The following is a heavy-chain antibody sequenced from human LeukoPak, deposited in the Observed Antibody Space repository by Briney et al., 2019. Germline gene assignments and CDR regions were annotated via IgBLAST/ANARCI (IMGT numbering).Heavy chain of an antibody. Sequence: GGSLRLSCAASAFTFSSYGMHWVRQAPGKGLDWVAFIRYDGSNKYSADSVKGRFTISRDNSKNTLYLQMNSLRVEDTAVYYCAKDWAGGSYYFDYWGQGTLVTVSS. CDR3: AKDWAGGSYYFDY. V-gene: IGHV3-30*02. J-gene: IGHJ4*02. CDR2: IRYDGSNK. D-gene: IGHD3-16*01. CDR1: AFTFSSYG.